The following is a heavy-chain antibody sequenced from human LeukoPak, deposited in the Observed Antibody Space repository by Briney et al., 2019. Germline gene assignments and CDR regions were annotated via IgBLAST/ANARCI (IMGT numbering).Heavy chain of an antibody. Sequence: PGGSLRLSCAASGFTFSSYSMNWVRQAPGKGLEWVSSISSSSSYIYYADSVKGRFTISRDNAKNSLYLQMNSLRAEDTAVYYCAGAIAVAGTSSLSFDYWGQGTLDTVSS. V-gene: IGHV3-21*01. CDR3: AGAIAVAGTSSLSFDY. D-gene: IGHD6-19*01. CDR1: GFTFSSYS. CDR2: ISSSSSYI. J-gene: IGHJ4*02.